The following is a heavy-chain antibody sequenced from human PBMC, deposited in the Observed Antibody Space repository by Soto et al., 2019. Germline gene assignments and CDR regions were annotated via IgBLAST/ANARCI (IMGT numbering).Heavy chain of an antibody. CDR2: INPNGGGT. CDR1: GYSFTGHY. CDR3: ARDKGVSGWNFDY. Sequence: ASVKVSCKASGYSFTGHYIHWVRQAPGQGLEWMGWINPNGGGTNYAQKFQGRVTMTRDTSISAAYMELSRLRSDDTAVYYCARDKGVSGWNFDYWGQGTPVTVSS. D-gene: IGHD6-19*01. V-gene: IGHV1-2*02. J-gene: IGHJ4*02.